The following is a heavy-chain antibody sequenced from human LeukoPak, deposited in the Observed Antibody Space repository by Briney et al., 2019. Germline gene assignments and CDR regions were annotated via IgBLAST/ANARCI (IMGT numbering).Heavy chain of an antibody. V-gene: IGHV4-39*02. CDR3: AREAVTTSRWFDP. J-gene: IGHJ5*02. CDR2: IYYSGST. D-gene: IGHD4-17*01. Sequence: SETLSLTCTVSGGSISSSSYYWGWLRQPPGTGLEWIGSIYYSGSTYYNPSLKSRVTISVDPSKNQFSLKLSSVTAADTAVYYCAREAVTTSRWFDPWGQGTLVTVSS. CDR1: GGSISSSSYY.